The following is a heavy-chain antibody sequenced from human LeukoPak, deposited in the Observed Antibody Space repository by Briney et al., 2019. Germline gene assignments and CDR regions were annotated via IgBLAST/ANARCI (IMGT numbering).Heavy chain of an antibody. J-gene: IGHJ4*02. CDR3: AKDIKSDDILTGAG. V-gene: IGHV3-9*01. CDR2: ISWNSGNI. Sequence: GGSLRLSCAASGFIFDDYAMYWIRQAPGKGLEWVSGISWNSGNIDYADSVKGRFTMSRDNAKNSLYLQMKSLRAEDTAFYYCAKDIKSDDILTGAGWGQGTLVTVSS. CDR1: GFIFDDYA. D-gene: IGHD3-9*01.